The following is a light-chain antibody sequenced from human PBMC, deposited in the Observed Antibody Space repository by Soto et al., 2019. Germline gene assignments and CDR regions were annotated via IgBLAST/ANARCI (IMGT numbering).Light chain of an antibody. Sequence: DIVMTQSPDSLAVSLGERAVINCKSRQTVLYSSNNKNYLAWYQQKPGQPPKLLIYWASTRESGVPDRFNGSGSGTDFTLTITSLQAEDVAVYYCQQHYGTITFGQGTRLEIK. J-gene: IGKJ5*01. CDR3: QQHYGTIT. CDR1: QTVLYSSNNKNY. CDR2: WAS. V-gene: IGKV4-1*01.